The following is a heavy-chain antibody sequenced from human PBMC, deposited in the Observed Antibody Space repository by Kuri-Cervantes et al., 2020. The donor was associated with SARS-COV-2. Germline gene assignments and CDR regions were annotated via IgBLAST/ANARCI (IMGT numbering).Heavy chain of an antibody. CDR3: AKARPSGGY. Sequence: GESLKISCAASGFTFSAYAMSWVRQAPGRGLEWVSGISHSGINTYYPDSVRGRFTISRDNSKNMLYLQMHSLRVEDTAVYYCAKARPSGGYWGQGTLVTVSS. CDR1: GFTFSAYA. D-gene: IGHD4-23*01. J-gene: IGHJ4*02. CDR2: ISHSGINT. V-gene: IGHV3-23*01.